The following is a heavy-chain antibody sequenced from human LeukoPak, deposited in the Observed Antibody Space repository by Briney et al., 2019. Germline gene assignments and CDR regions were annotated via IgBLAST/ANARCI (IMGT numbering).Heavy chain of an antibody. Sequence: SETLSLTCAVYGGSFSGYYWSWIRQPPGKGLEWIGEINHSGSTNYNPSLKSRVTISVDTSKNQFSLKLSSVTAADTAVYYCARGVADGYNPSVRFDPWGQGTLVTVSS. V-gene: IGHV4-34*01. CDR2: INHSGST. D-gene: IGHD5-24*01. J-gene: IGHJ5*02. CDR3: ARGVADGYNPSVRFDP. CDR1: GGSFSGYY.